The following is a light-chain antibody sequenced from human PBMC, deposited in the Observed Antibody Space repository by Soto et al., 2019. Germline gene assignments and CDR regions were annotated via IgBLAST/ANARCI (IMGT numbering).Light chain of an antibody. CDR2: AAS. J-gene: IGKJ2*01. V-gene: IGKV1-39*01. CDR1: RTIIGY. Sequence: DIQMTQSPSSLSASVGDRVTITCWASRTIIGYLNWYQLKPGKAPKLLIYAASSLHSGVPSRFSGSGSGTDFTLTISGLLREDFATYYCQQSYSTGYTFGQGTKVEIK. CDR3: QQSYSTGYT.